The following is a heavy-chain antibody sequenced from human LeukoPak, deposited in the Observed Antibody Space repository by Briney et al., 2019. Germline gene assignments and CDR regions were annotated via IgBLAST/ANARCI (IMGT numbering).Heavy chain of an antibody. J-gene: IGHJ6*02. CDR1: GYTFTSYA. D-gene: IGHD3-3*01. CDR2: INAGNGNT. CDR3: ARDYGSSRFLEWLLGYYGMDV. V-gene: IGHV1-3*01. Sequence: ASVKVSCKASGYTFTSYAMHWVRQAPGQRLEWTGWINAGNGNTKYSQKFQGRVTITRDTSASTAYMELSSLRSEDTAVYYCARDYGSSRFLEWLLGYYGMDVWGQGTTVTVSS.